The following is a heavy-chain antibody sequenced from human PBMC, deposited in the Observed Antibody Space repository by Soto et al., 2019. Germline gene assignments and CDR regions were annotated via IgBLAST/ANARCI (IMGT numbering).Heavy chain of an antibody. D-gene: IGHD3-9*01. V-gene: IGHV1-58*01. CDR3: VSTINGYFEY. CDR2: LVVGSGNT. Sequence: SVKVSCKTSGFMFTSSAVQWVRQARGQRLEWIGWLVVGSGNTHYAQHFQERVTLTRDMSISTAYLQWSSLKASDTALYYCVSTINGYFEYWGQGTLVTVSS. CDR1: GFMFTSSA. J-gene: IGHJ4*02.